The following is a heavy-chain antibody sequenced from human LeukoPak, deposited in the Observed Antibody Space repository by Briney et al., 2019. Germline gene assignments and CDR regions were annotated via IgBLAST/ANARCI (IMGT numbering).Heavy chain of an antibody. Sequence: GGSLRLSCAASGFTFSSYAMSWVRQAPGKGLEWVSAISGSGGSTYYADSVKGRFTISRDNSKNTLYLQMNSLRAEDTAVYYCAKPVDGDYASNDAFDIWGQGTMVTVSS. CDR3: AKPVDGDYASNDAFDI. J-gene: IGHJ3*02. D-gene: IGHD4-17*01. V-gene: IGHV3-23*01. CDR2: ISGSGGST. CDR1: GFTFSSYA.